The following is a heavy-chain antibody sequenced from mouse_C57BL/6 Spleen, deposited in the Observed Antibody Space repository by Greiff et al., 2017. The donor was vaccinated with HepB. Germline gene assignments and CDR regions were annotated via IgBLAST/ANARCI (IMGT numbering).Heavy chain of an antibody. CDR1: GYTFTSYW. CDR3: ARSFYDYDLLYAMDD. CDR2: IDPNSGDT. J-gene: IGHJ4*01. D-gene: IGHD2-4*01. Sequence: QVQLQQPGAELVKPGASVKLSCKASGYTFTSYWMHWVKQRPGRGLEWIGRIDPNSGDTKYNEKFKSKATLTVDKPSSTAYMPLSSLTSEDSAVYECARSFYDYDLLYAMDDWGQGTSVTVSS. V-gene: IGHV1-72*01.